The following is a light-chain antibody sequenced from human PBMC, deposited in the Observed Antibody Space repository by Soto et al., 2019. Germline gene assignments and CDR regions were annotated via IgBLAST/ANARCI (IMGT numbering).Light chain of an antibody. CDR3: QSYDSSLSVV. CDR2: GNS. V-gene: IGLV1-40*01. CDR1: SSNIGAGYD. Sequence: QPVLTQPPSVSGAPGQRVAISCTGSSSNIGAGYDVHWYQQLPGTAPKLLIYGNSNRPSGVPDRFSGSMSGTSASLAITGLQAEDEADYYCQSYDSSLSVVFGGGTKVTVL. J-gene: IGLJ2*01.